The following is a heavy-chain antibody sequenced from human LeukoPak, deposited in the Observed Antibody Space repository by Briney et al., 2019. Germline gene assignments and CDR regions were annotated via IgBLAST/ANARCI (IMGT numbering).Heavy chain of an antibody. J-gene: IGHJ4*02. V-gene: IGHV1-69*01. CDR3: ARDAAIYDSNGYYYLW. D-gene: IGHD3-22*01. CDR1: GGTFSSYA. Sequence: GASVKVSCKASGGTFSSYAISWVRQAPGQGLEWMGGIIPIFGTANYAQKFQGRVTITADQSTSTAYMELSSLGSEDTAVYYCARDAAIYDSNGYYYLWWGQGTLVTVSS. CDR2: IIPIFGTA.